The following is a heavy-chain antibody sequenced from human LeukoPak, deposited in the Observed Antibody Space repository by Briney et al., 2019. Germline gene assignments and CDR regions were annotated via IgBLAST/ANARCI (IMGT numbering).Heavy chain of an antibody. Sequence: PGGSLRLSCAASGFTFSSYGMHWVRQAPGKGLEWVAVISYDGSNKYYADSVKGRFTISRDNFKNTLYLQMNSLRAEDTAVYYCAKGDWSGYGFDAFDIWGQGTMVTVSS. J-gene: IGHJ3*02. V-gene: IGHV3-30*18. CDR2: ISYDGSNK. CDR1: GFTFSSYG. CDR3: AKGDWSGYGFDAFDI. D-gene: IGHD5-12*01.